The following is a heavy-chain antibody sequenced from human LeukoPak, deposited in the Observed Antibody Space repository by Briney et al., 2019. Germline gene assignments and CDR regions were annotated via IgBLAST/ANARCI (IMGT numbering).Heavy chain of an antibody. CDR1: GFSFSDYS. CDR2: ISRSSSPI. Sequence: HPGGSLRLSCAASGFSFSDYSMNWVRQAPGKGLEWVSYISRSSSPIYYADSVKGRFTISRDNAKNTLYLQMNSLRAEDTAVYYCAKDTTETYQNIDYWGQGTLVTVSS. V-gene: IGHV3-48*01. D-gene: IGHD4-11*01. CDR3: AKDTTETYQNIDY. J-gene: IGHJ4*02.